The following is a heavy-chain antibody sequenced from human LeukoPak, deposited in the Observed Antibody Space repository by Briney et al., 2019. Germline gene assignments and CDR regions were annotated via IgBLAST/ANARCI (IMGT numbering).Heavy chain of an antibody. CDR2: ISSSSSTI. D-gene: IGHD2-21*02. V-gene: IGHV3-48*04. CDR1: GFTFSSYS. J-gene: IGHJ5*02. CDR3: ARVNIVVVTAIQRAGLDP. Sequence: GGSLRLSCAASGFTFSSYSMNWVRQAPGKGLEWVSYISSSSSTIYYADSVKGRFTISRDNAKNSLYLQMNSLRAEDTAVYYCARVNIVVVTAIQRAGLDPWGQGTLVTVSS.